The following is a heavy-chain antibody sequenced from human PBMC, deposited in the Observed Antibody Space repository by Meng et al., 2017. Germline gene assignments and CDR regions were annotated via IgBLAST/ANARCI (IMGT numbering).Heavy chain of an antibody. V-gene: IGHV1-18*01. CDR2: INSYSGDT. CDR1: GYIFASYG. J-gene: IGHJ5*02. CDR3: AREERGSGDS. Sequence: QVLLVDSVAVGKKPGASVKVSCKASGYIFASYGIHWVRQAPGQGLEWIGWINSYSGDTNYTQTLQGRVTLTKEPSTSTAYMELRSLRSDDTAVYYCAREERGSGDSWGQGTLVTVSS. D-gene: IGHD3-22*01.